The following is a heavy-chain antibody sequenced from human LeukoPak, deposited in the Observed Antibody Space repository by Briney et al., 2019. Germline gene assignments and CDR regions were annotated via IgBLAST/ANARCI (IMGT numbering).Heavy chain of an antibody. V-gene: IGHV1-69*13. Sequence: SVKVSCKASGGTFSSYAISWVRQAPGQGLEWMGGIIPIFGTANYAQKFQGRVTITPDESTSTAYMELRTLRSADTAVYCCASSLGYDFWSGYSVYYFDYWGQGTLVTVSS. J-gene: IGHJ4*02. CDR3: ASSLGYDFWSGYSVYYFDY. D-gene: IGHD3-3*01. CDR2: IIPIFGTA. CDR1: GGTFSSYA.